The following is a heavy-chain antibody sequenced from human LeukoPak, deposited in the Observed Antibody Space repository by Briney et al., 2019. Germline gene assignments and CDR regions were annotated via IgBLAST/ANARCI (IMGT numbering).Heavy chain of an antibody. J-gene: IGHJ4*02. CDR2: IGGSATTI. V-gene: IGHV3-11*04. Sequence: PGGPLRLPCAPSGFTFWENYMPGPPRAPGGGGVGFQYIGGSATTIYYADSVKGRFTISRDNAKNSLYLQLNSLRAEDTAVYYCARAAKFEFYFDSWGQGTLVTVSS. D-gene: IGHD3-10*01. CDR3: ARAAKFEFYFDS. CDR1: GFTFWENY.